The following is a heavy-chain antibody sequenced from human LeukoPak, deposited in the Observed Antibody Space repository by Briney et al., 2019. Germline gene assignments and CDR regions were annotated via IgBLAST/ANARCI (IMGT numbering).Heavy chain of an antibody. J-gene: IGHJ4*02. D-gene: IGHD3-10*01. CDR1: GFSVSNY. Sequence: PGGSLRLSCAASGFSVSNYMTWVRQAPGKGLEWVSGINRNGGSTGHADSVKGRFTISRDNAKNSLYLQMNSLRAEDTALYYCATHGRDGHYGSGSFDYWGQGTLVTVSS. CDR2: INRNGGST. V-gene: IGHV3-20*04. CDR3: ATHGRDGHYGSGSFDY.